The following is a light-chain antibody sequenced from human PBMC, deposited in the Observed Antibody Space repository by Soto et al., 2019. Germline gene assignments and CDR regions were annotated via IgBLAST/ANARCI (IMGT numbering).Light chain of an antibody. CDR1: RSNIGRNF. Sequence: QSVLTQPPSVSGTPGQRVSISCSGSRSNIGRNFVYWYQHLPGTAPKLLIQRNNERPSGVPDRFSGSKSGTSATLGITGFQTGDEADYYCGSWDSSLSAYVFGTGTKLTVL. J-gene: IGLJ1*01. CDR3: GSWDSSLSAYV. V-gene: IGLV1-47*01. CDR2: RNN.